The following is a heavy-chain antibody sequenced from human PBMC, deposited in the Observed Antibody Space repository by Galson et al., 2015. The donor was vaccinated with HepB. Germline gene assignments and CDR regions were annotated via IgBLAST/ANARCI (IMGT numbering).Heavy chain of an antibody. CDR2: IIPLIGAT. J-gene: IGHJ6*03. V-gene: IGHV1-69*13. CDR3: ARAGGPSLDINYYYYYYMDV. Sequence: SVKVSCKASGGTFSSYAITWVRQAPGEGLEWIGDIIPLIGATNYAQKFQGRLTITADESTSTAYMELSSLRSEDTAVYYCARAGGPSLDINYYYYYYMDVWGKGTTVTVSS. CDR1: GGTFSSYA. D-gene: IGHD3-16*02.